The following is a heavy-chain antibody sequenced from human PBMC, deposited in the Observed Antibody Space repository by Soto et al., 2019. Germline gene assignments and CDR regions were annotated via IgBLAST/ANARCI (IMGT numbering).Heavy chain of an antibody. V-gene: IGHV3-30*18. CDR2: ISYDGSNK. Sequence: GGSLRLSCAASGFTFSSYGMHWVRQAPGKGLEWVAVISYDGSNKYYADSVRGRFTISRDNSKNTLYLQMNSLRAEDTAVYYCAKNGHTSGAWNWAIYYYYYGMDVWGQGTTVTVSS. D-gene: IGHD1-7*01. CDR3: AKNGHTSGAWNWAIYYYYYGMDV. J-gene: IGHJ6*02. CDR1: GFTFSSYG.